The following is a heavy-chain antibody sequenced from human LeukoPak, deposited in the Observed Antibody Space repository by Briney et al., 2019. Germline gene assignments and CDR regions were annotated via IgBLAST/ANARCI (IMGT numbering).Heavy chain of an antibody. D-gene: IGHD3-10*01. CDR2: INHSGST. V-gene: IGHV4-34*01. Sequence: SETLSLTCAVYGGSFSGYYWSWIRQPPGKGLEWIGEINHSGSTNYNPSLKSRVTISVDTSKNQFSLKLSSVTAADTAVYYCARAWYYYGSGSYYRDHAFGYWGQGTLVTVSS. CDR3: ARAWYYYGSGSYYRDHAFGY. CDR1: GGSFSGYY. J-gene: IGHJ4*02.